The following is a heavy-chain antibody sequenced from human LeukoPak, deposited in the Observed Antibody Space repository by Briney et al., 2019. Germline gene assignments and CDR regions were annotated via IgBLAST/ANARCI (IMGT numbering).Heavy chain of an antibody. CDR3: ARRQPLRYLDF. CDR1: GLTFSN. J-gene: IGHJ4*02. CDR2: IGSSGSPI. Sequence: GGSLRLSCVASGLTFSNMKWVRQAPGKGLEWISYIGSSGSPIYYADSVKGRFTISRNNAKNSVYLELNSLTADDTAVYYCARRQPLRYLDFWGQGTLVTVSS. V-gene: IGHV3-11*01. D-gene: IGHD3-9*01.